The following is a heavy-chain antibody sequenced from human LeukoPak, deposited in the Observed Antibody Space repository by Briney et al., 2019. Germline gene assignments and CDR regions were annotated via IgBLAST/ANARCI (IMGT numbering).Heavy chain of an antibody. Sequence: SETLSLTCTVSGGSISSGGYYWSWIRQHPGKGLEWIGYIYYSGSTYYNPSLKSRVTISVDTSKNQFSLNLTSVTAADTAVYYCARDGLPEYYFDSWGQGTLVTVSS. CDR3: ARDGLPEYYFDS. CDR2: IYYSGST. V-gene: IGHV4-31*03. J-gene: IGHJ4*02. D-gene: IGHD2-2*01. CDR1: GGSISSGGYY.